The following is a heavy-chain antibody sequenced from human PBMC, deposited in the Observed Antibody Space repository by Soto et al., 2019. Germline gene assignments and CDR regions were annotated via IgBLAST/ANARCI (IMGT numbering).Heavy chain of an antibody. Sequence: PGGSLRLSCEASGFTFNTYSMHWVRQPPGKGLEWLAAIWYDGTQKYYADSVKGRFIISRDNSKKTLYLEMNSLRAEDTAVYYYARAGGTTVTGLWHFDSWGQGTLVTVSS. CDR1: GFTFNTYS. J-gene: IGHJ4*02. CDR3: ARAGGTTVTGLWHFDS. D-gene: IGHD4-17*01. CDR2: IWYDGTQK. V-gene: IGHV3-33*01.